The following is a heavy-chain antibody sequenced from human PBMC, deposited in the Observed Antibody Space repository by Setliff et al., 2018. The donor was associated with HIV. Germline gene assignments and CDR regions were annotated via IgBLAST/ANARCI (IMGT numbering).Heavy chain of an antibody. D-gene: IGHD3-22*01. CDR2: VFYTGST. Sequence: SETLSLTCTVSGGSISNYYWSWLRQPPGKGLEWIGYVFYTGSTTYSPSLKSRLTISVDTSQHQFSLKLTSVTAADTAVYYCARQVPIPGVAVTPIDFWGQGILVTVSS. CDR3: ARQVPIPGVAVTPIDF. CDR1: GGSISNYY. V-gene: IGHV4-59*08. J-gene: IGHJ4*02.